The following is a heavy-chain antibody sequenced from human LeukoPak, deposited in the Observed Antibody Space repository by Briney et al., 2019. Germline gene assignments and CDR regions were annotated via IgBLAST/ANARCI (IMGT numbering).Heavy chain of an antibody. Sequence: GGSLRLSCEVSGFTCSDYSMNWVRQAPGKGLEWVSYISSSGYTINYADSVKGRFTISRDNSKNTLYLQMNSLRAEDTAVYYCAKARRGGFDYWGQGTLVTVSS. CDR2: ISSSGYTI. CDR1: GFTCSDYS. CDR3: AKARRGGFDY. V-gene: IGHV3-48*01. D-gene: IGHD1-14*01. J-gene: IGHJ4*02.